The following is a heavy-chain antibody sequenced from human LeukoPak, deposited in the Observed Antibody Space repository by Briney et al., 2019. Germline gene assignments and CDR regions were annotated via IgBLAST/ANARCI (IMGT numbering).Heavy chain of an antibody. D-gene: IGHD3-9*01. V-gene: IGHV1-2*02. Sequence: GASVKVSCKASGYTFTGYYMHWVRQAPGQGLEWMGCINPNSGGTNYAQKFQGRVTMTRDTSISTAYMELSRLRSDDTAVYYCARGGGLRYFDSSSPYYFDYWGQGTLVTVSS. CDR2: INPNSGGT. J-gene: IGHJ4*02. CDR3: ARGGGLRYFDSSSPYYFDY. CDR1: GYTFTGYY.